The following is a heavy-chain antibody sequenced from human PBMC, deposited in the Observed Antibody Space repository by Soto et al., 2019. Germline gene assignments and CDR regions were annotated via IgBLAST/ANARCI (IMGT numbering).Heavy chain of an antibody. D-gene: IGHD3-3*01. V-gene: IGHV4-4*07. Sequence: SETLSLTCRVSGGSMTSYYWTWIRQPAGKGLEWIGRIYSSGGTHYNPSLKSRVVISLDTSKNQFSLRLNSVTAADTAVYYCARGQRFSDWFDPWGQGTLVT. CDR2: IYSSGGT. CDR1: GGSMTSYY. J-gene: IGHJ5*02. CDR3: ARGQRFSDWFDP.